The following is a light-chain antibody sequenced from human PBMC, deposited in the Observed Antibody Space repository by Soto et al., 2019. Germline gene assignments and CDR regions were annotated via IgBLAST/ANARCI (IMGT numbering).Light chain of an antibody. CDR3: QHYNNWPRT. J-gene: IGKJ1*01. CDR1: QSVSNN. CDR2: GAS. V-gene: IGKV3-15*01. Sequence: IVMTQSPATLSVSPGERATLSCRASQSVSNNLAWYQQKPGQAPRLLIYGASSRATGIPARFSGSGSGTEFPLPISALQSEDFAFYSCQHYNNWPRTFGKGTKGDIK.